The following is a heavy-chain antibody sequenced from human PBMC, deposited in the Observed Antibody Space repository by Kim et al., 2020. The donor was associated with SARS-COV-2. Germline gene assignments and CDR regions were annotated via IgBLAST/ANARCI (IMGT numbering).Heavy chain of an antibody. CDR3: ARSVAIIPPGMDV. D-gene: IGHD3-3*01. CDR1: GYTFTTYA. Sequence: ASVKVSCKASGYTFTTYAMQWVRQAPGQGLEWMGWINPTRGNTKYSDAFQGRITITRDTSARTAYMELSSLRPEDTAVYYCARSVAIIPPGMDVWGQGTTVTVSS. CDR2: INPTRGNT. V-gene: IGHV1-3*01. J-gene: IGHJ6*02.